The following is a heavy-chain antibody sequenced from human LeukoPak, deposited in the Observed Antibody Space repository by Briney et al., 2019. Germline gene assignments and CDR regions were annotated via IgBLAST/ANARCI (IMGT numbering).Heavy chain of an antibody. CDR2: INPNSGGT. Sequence: ASVKVSCKASGYTFTGYYMHWVRQAPGQGLEWMGWINPNSGGTNYAQKFQGRVTMTRDTSISTAYMELSRLRSDETAVYYCARANWGERDFDYWGQGTLVTVSS. CDR1: GYTFTGYY. J-gene: IGHJ4*02. D-gene: IGHD7-27*01. CDR3: ARANWGERDFDY. V-gene: IGHV1-2*02.